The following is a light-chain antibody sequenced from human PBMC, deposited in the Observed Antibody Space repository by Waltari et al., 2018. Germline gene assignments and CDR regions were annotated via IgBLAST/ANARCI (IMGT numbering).Light chain of an antibody. V-gene: IGKV4-1*01. J-gene: IGKJ2*01. Sequence: DIVMTQSPDSLAVSLGERATINCKSSQSVLYSSNNKNYLAWYQQKPGQPPRLLIYWASTRECGVPDRFSGSGSGTDFTLTISSLQAEDVAVYYCQQYYSIPYTFGQGTKLEIK. CDR2: WAS. CDR3: QQYYSIPYT. CDR1: QSVLYSSNNKNY.